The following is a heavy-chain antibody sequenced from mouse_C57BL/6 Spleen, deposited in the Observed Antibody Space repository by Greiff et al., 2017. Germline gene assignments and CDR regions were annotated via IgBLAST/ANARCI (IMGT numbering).Heavy chain of an antibody. Sequence: VQLQQSGAELARPGASVKLSCKASGYTFTSYGISWVKQRTGQGLEWIGEIYPRRGNPYYNEKFKGKATLTADQSSSTAYMELRSLTSEDSAVYFCANPHYGYDEALDYWGQGTTPTVSS. D-gene: IGHD2-2*01. V-gene: IGHV1-81*01. CDR1: GYTFTSYG. J-gene: IGHJ2*01. CDR2: IYPRRGNP. CDR3: ANPHYGYDEALDY.